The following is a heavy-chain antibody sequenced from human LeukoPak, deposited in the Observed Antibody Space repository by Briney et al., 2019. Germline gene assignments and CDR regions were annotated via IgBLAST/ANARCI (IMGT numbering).Heavy chain of an antibody. CDR3: AKDLRGSGYYSAFDY. J-gene: IGHJ4*02. Sequence: PGGSLRLSCAASGFTFSSYAMSWVRQAPGKGLEWVSAISGSGGSTYYADSVKGRFTISRDNSKNTLYLQMNSLRAEDTAVYYCAKDLRGSGYYSAFDYWGQGTLVTVSS. V-gene: IGHV3-23*01. CDR2: ISGSGGST. CDR1: GFTFSSYA. D-gene: IGHD3-3*01.